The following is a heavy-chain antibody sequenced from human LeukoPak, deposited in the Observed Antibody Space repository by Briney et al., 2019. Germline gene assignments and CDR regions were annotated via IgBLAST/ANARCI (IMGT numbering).Heavy chain of an antibody. CDR3: ARVDFWSGYYRGYYYYGMDV. V-gene: IGHV1-69*13. J-gene: IGHJ6*02. D-gene: IGHD3-3*01. Sequence: ASVKVSCKASGGTFSSYAISWVRQAPGQGLEWMGGIIPIFGTANYAQKFQGRVTITADESTSPAYMELSSLRSEDTAVYYCARVDFWSGYYRGYYYYGMDVWGQGTTVTVSS. CDR1: GGTFSSYA. CDR2: IIPIFGTA.